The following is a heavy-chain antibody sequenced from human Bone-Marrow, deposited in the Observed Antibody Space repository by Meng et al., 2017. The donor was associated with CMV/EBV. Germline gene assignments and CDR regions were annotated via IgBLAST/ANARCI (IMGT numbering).Heavy chain of an antibody. CDR2: IIPILGIA. CDR3: ARDGLTYYDFWSGYEKKLRHGGYFDY. J-gene: IGHJ4*02. CDR1: GGTFSSYT. V-gene: IGHV1-69*04. Sequence: SVKVSCKASGGTFSSYTISWVRQAPGQGLEWMGRIIPILGIANYAQKFQGRVTITADKSTSTAYMELRSLRSDDTAVYYCARDGLTYYDFWSGYEKKLRHGGYFDYWGQGTLVTVSS. D-gene: IGHD3-3*01.